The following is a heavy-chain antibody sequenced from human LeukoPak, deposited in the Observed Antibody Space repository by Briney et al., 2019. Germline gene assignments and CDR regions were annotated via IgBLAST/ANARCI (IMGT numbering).Heavy chain of an antibody. J-gene: IGHJ4*02. Sequence: PGGSLRLSCAASGFTFSNYWMSWVRQAPGKGLEWVANVKQDGSEKYYVDSVKGRFTISRDNAKNSLYLQMNSLRAEDTAVYYCARDVLSRSGSHDYWGQGTLVTVSS. CDR1: GFTFSNYW. CDR3: ARDVLSRSGSHDY. CDR2: VKQDGSEK. D-gene: IGHD3-10*01. V-gene: IGHV3-7*01.